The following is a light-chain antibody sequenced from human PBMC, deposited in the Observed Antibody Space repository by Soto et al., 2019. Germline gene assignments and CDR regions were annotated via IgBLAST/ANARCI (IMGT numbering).Light chain of an antibody. Sequence: QSVLTQPLSASGTPGQRVTISCSGSNSNIGSNAVNWYQQLPGTAPKLLIHGNDQRPSGVPDRLSGSKSGTSASLAISGLQSEDEADYYCAAWDDRLNAPVFGGGTKLTVL. CDR2: GND. J-gene: IGLJ2*01. CDR3: AAWDDRLNAPV. V-gene: IGLV1-44*01. CDR1: NSNIGSNA.